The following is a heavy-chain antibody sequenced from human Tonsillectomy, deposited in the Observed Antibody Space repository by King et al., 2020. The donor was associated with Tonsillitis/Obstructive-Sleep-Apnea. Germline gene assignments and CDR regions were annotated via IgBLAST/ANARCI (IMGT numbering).Heavy chain of an antibody. V-gene: IGHV4-39*01. D-gene: IGHD4-17*01. CDR2: IYYSGST. CDR3: ATLVTDYGDYSIDF. Sequence: PLQESGPGLVKPSETLSLTCTVSGGSISSSSYSWGWIRQPPGKGLEWIGSIYYSGSTHYNPSLKSRVTISADTSKNQFSLKLSSVTAADTAVYYCATLVTDYGDYSIDFWGQGTLVTVSS. CDR1: GGSISSSSYS. J-gene: IGHJ4*02.